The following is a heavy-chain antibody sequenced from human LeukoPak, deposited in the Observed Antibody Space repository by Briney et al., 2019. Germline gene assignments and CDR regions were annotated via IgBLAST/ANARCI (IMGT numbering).Heavy chain of an antibody. CDR1: GDSVSSNSVA. CDR3: ARGGYDLHDAFDL. CDR2: TYYRSKWYN. D-gene: IGHD5-12*01. V-gene: IGHV6-1*01. Sequence: TSQTLSLTCAISGDSVSSNSVAWNWIRQSPSRGLEWLGRTYYRSKWYNDYAVSVKGRITINPDTSKNQFSLHLNSVTAEDTAIYYCARGGYDLHDAFDLWGQGTMVTVSS. J-gene: IGHJ3*01.